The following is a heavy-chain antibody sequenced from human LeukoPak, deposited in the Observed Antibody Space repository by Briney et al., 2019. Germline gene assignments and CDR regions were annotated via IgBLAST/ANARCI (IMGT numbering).Heavy chain of an antibody. J-gene: IGHJ4*02. Sequence: RAGGSLRLSCAASGFTFSSYAMSWVRQAPGKGLEWVSAISDSGGSTYYADSVEGRFTISRDNSKNTLYLQMNSLRAEDTAVYYCAKAGTGIALLDYWGQGTLVTVSS. CDR1: GFTFSSYA. CDR3: AKAGTGIALLDY. V-gene: IGHV3-23*01. CDR2: ISDSGGST. D-gene: IGHD6-13*01.